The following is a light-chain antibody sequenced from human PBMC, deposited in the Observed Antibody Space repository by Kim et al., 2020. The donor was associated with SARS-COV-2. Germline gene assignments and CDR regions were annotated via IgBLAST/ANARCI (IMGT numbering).Light chain of an antibody. J-gene: IGLJ3*02. CDR1: RSDVGGYNY. CDR2: DVS. Sequence: QSALTQPRSVSGSPGQSVTISCTGTRSDVGGYNYVSWYQQHPGKAPKLMIYDVSKRPSGVPDRFSASKSGNTASLTISGLLTEDEADYYCCSYAGSYAWLFGGGTQLTVL. V-gene: IGLV2-11*01. CDR3: CSYAGSYAWL.